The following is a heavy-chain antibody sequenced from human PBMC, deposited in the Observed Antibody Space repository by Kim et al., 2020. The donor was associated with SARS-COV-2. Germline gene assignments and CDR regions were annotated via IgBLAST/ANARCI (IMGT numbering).Heavy chain of an antibody. CDR1: GFTFSSYA. CDR3: VASVKQQLVQEGHYYYGMDV. J-gene: IGHJ6*02. V-gene: IGHV3-64D*06. Sequence: GGSLRLSCSASGFTFSSYAMHWVRQAPGKGLEYVSAISSNGGSTYYADSVKGRFTISRDNSKNTLYLQMSSLRAEDTAVYYCVASVKQQLVQEGHYYYGMDVWGQGTTVTVSS. CDR2: ISSNGGST. D-gene: IGHD6-13*01.